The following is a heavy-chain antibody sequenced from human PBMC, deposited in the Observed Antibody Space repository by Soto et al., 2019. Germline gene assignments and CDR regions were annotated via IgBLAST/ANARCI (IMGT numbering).Heavy chain of an antibody. Sequence: GGSLRLSCAASGFTFSSYAMSWVRQAPGKGLEWVSLISGSGGSASYAGSVKGRLTTSRDNSDNTLYLQINSLRAEDTAVYYSAKDHTPSYYYDSGSFDYWGKGTLVTVSS. V-gene: IGHV3-23*01. CDR3: AKDHTPSYYYDSGSFDY. J-gene: IGHJ4*02. D-gene: IGHD3-22*01. CDR2: ISGSGGSA. CDR1: GFTFSSYA.